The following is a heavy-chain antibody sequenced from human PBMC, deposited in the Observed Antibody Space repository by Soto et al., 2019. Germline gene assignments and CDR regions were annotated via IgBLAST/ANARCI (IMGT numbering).Heavy chain of an antibody. Sequence: QVQLVESGGGVVQPGRSLRLSCAASGFTFSSYGMHWVRQAPGKGLEWVAVISYDGSNKYYADSVKGRFTISRDNSKNTLYLQINSLRAEDTAVYYCAKDQAYSGRWGSLDYWGQGTLVTVSS. D-gene: IGHD5-12*01. CDR3: AKDQAYSGRWGSLDY. V-gene: IGHV3-30*18. CDR2: ISYDGSNK. J-gene: IGHJ4*02. CDR1: GFTFSSYG.